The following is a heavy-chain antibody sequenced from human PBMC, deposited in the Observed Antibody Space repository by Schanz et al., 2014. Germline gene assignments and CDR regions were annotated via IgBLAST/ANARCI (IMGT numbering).Heavy chain of an antibody. V-gene: IGHV3-21*04. CDR1: GFAFSAYS. Sequence: EVQLVESGGGLVKPGGSLRLSCAASGFAFSAYSMNWVRQAPGKGLEWVSSISSSGSYIYFPDSVKGRFIISRDNSRNTVYLQMNSLRAEDTAMYYCARGTYPAGYSYYLNNWGQGTLVTVSS. D-gene: IGHD1-1*01. CDR2: ISSSGSYI. J-gene: IGHJ4*02. CDR3: ARGTYPAGYSYYLNN.